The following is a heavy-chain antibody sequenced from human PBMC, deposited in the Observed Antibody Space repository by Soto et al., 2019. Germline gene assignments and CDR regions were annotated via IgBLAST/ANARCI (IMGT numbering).Heavy chain of an antibody. J-gene: IGHJ5*02. Sequence: QVQLQESGPGLVKPSQTLSLTCTVSGGSISSGGYYWSWIRQHPGKGLEWIGYIYYSGSTYYNPSLKSRVTISVDTSKNQFSLKLSSVTAADTAVYYCAMVQLHLRLAVTNPPNWFDPWGQGTLVTVSS. CDR1: GGSISSGGYY. CDR2: IYYSGST. CDR3: AMVQLHLRLAVTNPPNWFDP. D-gene: IGHD2-21*02. V-gene: IGHV4-31*03.